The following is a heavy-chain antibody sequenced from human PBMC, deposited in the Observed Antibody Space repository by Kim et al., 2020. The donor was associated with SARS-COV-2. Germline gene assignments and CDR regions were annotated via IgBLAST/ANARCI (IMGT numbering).Heavy chain of an antibody. CDR3: TTDRGRITMVRGALYYYGMDV. Sequence: GGSLRLSCAASGFTFSNAWMSWVRQAPGKGLEWVGRIKSKTDGGTTDYAAPVKGRFTISRDDSKNTLYLQMNSLKTEDTAVYYCTTDRGRITMVRGALYYYGMDVWGQGTTVTVSS. D-gene: IGHD3-10*01. V-gene: IGHV3-15*01. CDR2: IKSKTDGGTT. J-gene: IGHJ6*02. CDR1: GFTFSNAW.